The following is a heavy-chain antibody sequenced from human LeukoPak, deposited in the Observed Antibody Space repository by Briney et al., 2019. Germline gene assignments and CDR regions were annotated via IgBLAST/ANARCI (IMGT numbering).Heavy chain of an antibody. D-gene: IGHD3-10*01. CDR2: ISGSGGST. J-gene: IGHJ6*03. Sequence: GGSLRLSCAASGFTFNNYAMSWVRQAPGKGLEWVSAISGSGGSTYYADSVKGRFTISRDNSKNTLYLQMNSLRAEDTAVYYCVKVLYYGSGKHYYYMDVWGKGTTVTISS. CDR1: GFTFNNYA. CDR3: VKVLYYGSGKHYYYMDV. V-gene: IGHV3-23*01.